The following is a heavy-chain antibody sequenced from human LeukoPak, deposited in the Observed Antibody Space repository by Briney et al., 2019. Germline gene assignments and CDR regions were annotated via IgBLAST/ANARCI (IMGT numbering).Heavy chain of an antibody. V-gene: IGHV3-21*01. Sequence: GRSLRLSCAASGFIFSSYSTNWVRQAPGKGLEWVSSISATGNYIYYADSVKGRFTISRDNAKNSLYLQMNSLRAKDTAVYYCARDRSGYTFDDWGQGTLVTVSS. J-gene: IGHJ4*02. CDR3: ARDRSGYTFDD. CDR2: ISATGNYI. CDR1: GFIFSSYS. D-gene: IGHD5-18*01.